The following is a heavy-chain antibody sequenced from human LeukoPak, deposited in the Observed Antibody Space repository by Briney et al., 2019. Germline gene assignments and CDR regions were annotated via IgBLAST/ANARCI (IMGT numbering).Heavy chain of an antibody. J-gene: IGHJ5*02. CDR2: IYYSGST. CDR1: GGSISSYY. Sequence: SETLSLTCTVSGGSISSYYWSWIRQPPGKGLEWIGYIYYSGSTNYNPSLKSRVTISVDTSKNQFSLKLSSVTAADTAVYYCARGLGSWFDPWGQGTLVTVSS. V-gene: IGHV4-59*01. CDR3: ARGLGSWFDP.